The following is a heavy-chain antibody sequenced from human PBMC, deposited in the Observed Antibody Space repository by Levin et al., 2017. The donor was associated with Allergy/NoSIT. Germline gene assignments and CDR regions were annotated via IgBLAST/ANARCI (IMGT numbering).Heavy chain of an antibody. CDR1: GFIVSRNF. V-gene: IGHV3-53*01. CDR2: IFSGGRT. D-gene: IGHD2/OR15-2a*01. CDR3: ATLSNTFWGLDS. J-gene: IGHJ4*02. Sequence: QPGGSLRLSCAASGFIVSRNFINWVRQAPGRGLEWVSVIFSGGRTYYEDSVEGRFTISRDDSKNTVFLQMDSLSPEDTAVYYCATLSNTFWGLDSWGQGTLVTVAS.